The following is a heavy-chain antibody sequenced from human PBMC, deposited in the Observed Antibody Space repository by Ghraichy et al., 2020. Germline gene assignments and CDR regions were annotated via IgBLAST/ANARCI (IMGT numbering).Heavy chain of an antibody. Sequence: GESLNISCAASGFTFFNYAMNWVRQAPGKGLEWVSSISGSGVNTYYADSVKGRFSISRDNSKNTLFLQMNSLSAEDKAGSYCAKDRYYYADRLTDAFDFWGQGTMVTVSS. CDR1: GFTFFNYA. CDR3: AKDRYYYADRLTDAFDF. CDR2: ISGSGVNT. J-gene: IGHJ3*01. V-gene: IGHV3-23*01. D-gene: IGHD3-22*01.